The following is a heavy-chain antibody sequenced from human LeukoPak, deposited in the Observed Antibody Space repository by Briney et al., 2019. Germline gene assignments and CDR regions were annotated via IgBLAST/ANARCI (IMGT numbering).Heavy chain of an antibody. CDR3: ARGTYYYEF. D-gene: IGHD3-16*01. J-gene: IGHJ4*02. CDR1: KFTFSNYF. V-gene: IGHV3-7*04. CDR2: MNQFGNEK. Sequence: GGSLRLSCAASKFTFSNYFMSWVRQAPGKGLEWVAYMNQFGNEKKYLDSVKGRFTISRDNAKNSLYLQMNSLRAEDTAVYYCARGTYYYEFWGQGNLVTVSS.